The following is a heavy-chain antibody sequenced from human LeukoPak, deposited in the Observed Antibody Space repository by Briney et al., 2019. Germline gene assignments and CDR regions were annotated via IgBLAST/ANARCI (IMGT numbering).Heavy chain of an antibody. D-gene: IGHD2-15*01. CDR2: IWYDGSNK. V-gene: IGHV3-33*06. Sequence: PGGSLRLSCAASGFTFSSYGMHWVRQAPGKGLEWVAVIWYDGSNKYYADSVKGRFNISRDNSKNTLYLQMNSLRAEDTAVYYCAKVGRVVVAATDSATDAFDIWGQGTMVTVSS. J-gene: IGHJ3*02. CDR3: AKVGRVVVAATDSATDAFDI. CDR1: GFTFSSYG.